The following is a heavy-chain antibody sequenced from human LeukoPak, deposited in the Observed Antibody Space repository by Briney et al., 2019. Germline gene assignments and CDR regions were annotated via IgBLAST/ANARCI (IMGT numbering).Heavy chain of an antibody. CDR2: IYHSGST. D-gene: IGHD3-9*01. CDR3: ARGGRITIFPATEYGMDV. V-gene: IGHV4-30-2*01. CDR1: GGSISSGGYS. Sequence: SQTLSLTCAVSGGSISSGGYSWSWIRQPPGKGLEWIGYIYHSGSTYYNPSLKSRVTISVDTSKNQFSLKLSSVTAADTAVYYCARGGRITIFPATEYGMDVWGQGTTVTVSS. J-gene: IGHJ6*02.